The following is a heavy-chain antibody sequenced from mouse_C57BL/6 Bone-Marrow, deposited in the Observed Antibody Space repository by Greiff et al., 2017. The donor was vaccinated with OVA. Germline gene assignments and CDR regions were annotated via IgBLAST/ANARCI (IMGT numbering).Heavy chain of an antibody. V-gene: IGHV1-59*01. D-gene: IGHD1-1*01. CDR1: GYTFTSYW. CDR3: ARGDYYGSSNY. J-gene: IGHJ2*01. Sequence: VQLQQPGAELVRPGTSVKLSCKASGYTFTSYWMHWVKQRPGQGLEWIGVIDPSDSYTNYNQKFKGKATLTVDTSSSTAYMQLSSLTSEDSAVYYCARGDYYGSSNYWGQGTTLTVSS. CDR2: IDPSDSYT.